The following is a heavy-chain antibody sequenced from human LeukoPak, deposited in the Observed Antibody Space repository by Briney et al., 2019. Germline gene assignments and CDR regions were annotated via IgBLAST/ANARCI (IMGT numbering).Heavy chain of an antibody. J-gene: IGHJ3*02. CDR2: INTNTGNP. CDR3: ARARSGWASDAFDI. CDR1: GYTFTSYA. D-gene: IGHD6-19*01. V-gene: IGHV7-4-1*02. Sequence: ASVKVSCKAYGYTFTSYAMNCVRQAPGQGLEWMGWINTNTGNPTYAQGFTGRFVFSLDTSVSTAYLQISSLKAEDTAVYYCARARSGWASDAFDIWGQGTMVTVSS.